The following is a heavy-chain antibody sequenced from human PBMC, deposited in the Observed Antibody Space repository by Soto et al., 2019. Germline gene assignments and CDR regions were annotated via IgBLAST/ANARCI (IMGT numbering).Heavy chain of an antibody. V-gene: IGHV1-69*13. CDR1: GGTFGSYA. Sequence: VKVSCKASGGTFGSYAISWVRQAPGQGLEWMGGIIPIFGTANYAQKFQGRVTITADESTSTAYMELSSLRSEDTAVYYCARYGSSDNYYYYGMDVWGQGTTVTVSS. CDR3: ARYGSSDNYYYYGMDV. J-gene: IGHJ6*02. CDR2: IIPIFGTA. D-gene: IGHD6-6*01.